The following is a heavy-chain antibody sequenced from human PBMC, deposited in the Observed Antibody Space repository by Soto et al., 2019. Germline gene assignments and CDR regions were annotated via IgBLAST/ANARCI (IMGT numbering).Heavy chain of an antibody. CDR1: GFTFSSYA. Sequence: GGSLRLSCAASGFTFSSYAMSWVRQAPGKGLEWVSAISGSGGSTYYADSVKGRFTISRDNSKNTLYLQMNSLRAEDTAVYYCAKFIVVVAATPCTFSFDYWGQATLVTVSS. CDR2: ISGSGGST. V-gene: IGHV3-23*01. J-gene: IGHJ4*02. D-gene: IGHD2-15*01. CDR3: AKFIVVVAATPCTFSFDY.